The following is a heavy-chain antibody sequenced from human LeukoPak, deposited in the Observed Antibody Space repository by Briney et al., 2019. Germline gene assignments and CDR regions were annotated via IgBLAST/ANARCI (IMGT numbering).Heavy chain of an antibody. CDR3: APMVQEVHTFFGS. V-gene: IGHV4-59*01. D-gene: IGHD3-10*01. Sequence: PSETLSLTCTVPGGSISRYYWSWIRQPPGKGVEWIGYIYYRGSTNYNPSLKSRGTMPLDATKNQYPLKPTSAPAADAAMYSFAPMVQEVHTFFGSWGQGNLVAVSS. CDR1: GGSISRYY. CDR2: IYYRGST. J-gene: IGHJ4*02.